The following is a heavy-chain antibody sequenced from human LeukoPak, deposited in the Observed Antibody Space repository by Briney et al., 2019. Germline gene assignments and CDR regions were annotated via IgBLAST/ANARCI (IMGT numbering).Heavy chain of an antibody. J-gene: IGHJ5*02. V-gene: IGHV1-2*02. Sequence: ASVKVSCKASGYTFSGYYMHWVRQAPGQGLEWMGWINPNSGGTNYAQKFQGRVTMTRDTSISTAYMELSRLRSDDTAVYYCARVAGSSGYYRFDPWGQGTLVTVSS. CDR2: INPNSGGT. CDR1: GYTFSGYY. D-gene: IGHD3-22*01. CDR3: ARVAGSSGYYRFDP.